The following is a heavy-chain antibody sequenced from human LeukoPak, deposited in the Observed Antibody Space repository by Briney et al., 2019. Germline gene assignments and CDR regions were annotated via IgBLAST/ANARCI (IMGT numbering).Heavy chain of an antibody. CDR2: ISGSGGST. V-gene: IGHV3-23*01. D-gene: IGHD4-4*01. CDR1: GFTFSSYA. Sequence: GGSLRLSCAASGFTFSSYAMSWVRLAPGKGLEWVSAISGSGGSTYYADSVKGRFTISRDNSENTLHLQMNSLRAEDTAVYYCAKDGNSNYPAGWFDPWGQGTLVTVSS. CDR3: AKDGNSNYPAGWFDP. J-gene: IGHJ5*02.